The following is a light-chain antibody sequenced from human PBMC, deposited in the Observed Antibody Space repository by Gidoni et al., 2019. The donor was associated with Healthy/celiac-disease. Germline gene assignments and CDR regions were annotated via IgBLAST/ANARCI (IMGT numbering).Light chain of an antibody. CDR2: EVS. J-gene: IGLJ1*01. V-gene: IGLV2-23*02. Sequence: QSALTQPASASGPPGLSTTISCTGTSSDVGSYNLVSWHHKNRGKALKLIIYEVSKRPSGVSNRFSVSKSGNTASLTISGLQAEDEADYYCCSYAGSSTLGYVFGTGTKVTVL. CDR3: CSYAGSSTLGYV. CDR1: SSDVGSYNL.